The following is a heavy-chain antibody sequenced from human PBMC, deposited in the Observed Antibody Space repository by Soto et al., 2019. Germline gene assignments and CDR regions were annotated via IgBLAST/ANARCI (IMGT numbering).Heavy chain of an antibody. CDR3: ARDQAHHGDYVFDY. CDR2: IYYSGST. CDR1: GGSISRGGYY. Sequence: QVQLQESGPGLVKPSQTLSLTCTVSGGSISRGGYYWSWIRQHPGKGLEWIVYIYYSGSTYYNPSLKSRVTISVDTSKNQFSLKLSSVTAADTAVYYCARDQAHHGDYVFDYWGQGTLVTVSS. J-gene: IGHJ4*02. D-gene: IGHD4-17*01. V-gene: IGHV4-31*03.